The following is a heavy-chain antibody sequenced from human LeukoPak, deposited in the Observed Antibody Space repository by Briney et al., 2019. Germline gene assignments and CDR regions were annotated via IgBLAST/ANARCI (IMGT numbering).Heavy chain of an antibody. Sequence: PSETLSLTCAVYGGSFSGYYWSWIRQPPGKGLEWIGEINHSGSTNYNPSLKSRVTISVDTSKNQFSLKLSSVTAADTAVYYCARVSAGLSRWLQSGVWGQGTLVTVSS. CDR2: INHSGST. D-gene: IGHD5-24*01. CDR3: ARVSAGLSRWLQSGV. J-gene: IGHJ4*02. V-gene: IGHV4-34*01. CDR1: GGSFSGYY.